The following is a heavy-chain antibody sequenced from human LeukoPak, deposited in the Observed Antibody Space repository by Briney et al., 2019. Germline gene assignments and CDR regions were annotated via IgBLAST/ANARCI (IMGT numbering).Heavy chain of an antibody. J-gene: IGHJ4*02. V-gene: IGHV3-53*01. CDR3: ARGRDLLPTPDFDY. D-gene: IGHD1-26*01. Sequence: GGSLRLSCAASGFSVSSSYMSWLRQAPGKGLEWVSVIYSGGSTYYADSVKGRFTISKDNSKNTLYLQMNSLRAEDTAVYYCARGRDLLPTPDFDYWGQGTLVTASS. CDR2: IYSGGST. CDR1: GFSVSSSY.